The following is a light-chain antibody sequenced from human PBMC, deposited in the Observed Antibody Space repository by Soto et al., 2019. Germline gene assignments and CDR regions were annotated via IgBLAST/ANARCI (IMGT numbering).Light chain of an antibody. CDR3: QQYVSSPPWT. CDR2: GAS. Sequence: EIVLTQSPGTLSLSPGERATLSCRASQYVTSTYLAWYQHKPGQAPRLLIYGASNRATGIPDRFSGSGSGTDFTLTISRLEPEDFALYYCQQYVSSPPWTFGQGTTVEIK. V-gene: IGKV3-20*01. J-gene: IGKJ1*01. CDR1: QYVTSTY.